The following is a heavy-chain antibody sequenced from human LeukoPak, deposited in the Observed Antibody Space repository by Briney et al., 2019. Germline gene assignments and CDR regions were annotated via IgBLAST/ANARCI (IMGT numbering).Heavy chain of an antibody. V-gene: IGHV4-30-2*01. Sequence: SQTLSLTCAVSGGSISSGGYSWSWIRQPPGKGLEWIGYIYHSGSTYYNPSLKSRVTISVDRSKNQFSLKLSSVTAADTAVYYCARDSAAAGTYGMDVWGQGTTVTVSS. CDR1: GGSISSGGYS. CDR2: IYHSGST. D-gene: IGHD6-13*01. J-gene: IGHJ6*02. CDR3: ARDSAAAGTYGMDV.